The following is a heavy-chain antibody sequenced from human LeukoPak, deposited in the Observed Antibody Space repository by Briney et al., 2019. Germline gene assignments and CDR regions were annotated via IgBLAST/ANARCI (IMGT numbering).Heavy chain of an antibody. CDR2: TRNKAYSYTT. D-gene: IGHD1-26*01. CDR3: ARGLSGNYVPLGDY. J-gene: IGHJ4*02. CDR1: GFTFSSYA. Sequence: GGSLRLSCAASGFTFSSYAMSWVRQAPGKGLEWVGRTRNKAYSYTTEYAASVKGRFTISRDDSRNSLYLRMNSLKTEDTAVYYCARGLSGNYVPLGDYWGQGTLVTVSS. V-gene: IGHV3-72*01.